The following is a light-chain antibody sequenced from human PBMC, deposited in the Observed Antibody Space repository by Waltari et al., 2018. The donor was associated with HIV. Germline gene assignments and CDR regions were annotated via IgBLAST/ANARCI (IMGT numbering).Light chain of an antibody. Sequence: SALAQPASVSGSPGQSVIISCTGSKSDIGYYNYVSWYQHQSGRAPKALIYEVTSRPSGISSRFSGSKSGNTAFLTISGLQIDDEGDYFCSSYTTSGIVVFGGGTKVTVL. V-gene: IGLV2-14*01. CDR1: KSDIGYYNY. CDR3: SSYTTSGIVV. CDR2: EVT. J-gene: IGLJ2*01.